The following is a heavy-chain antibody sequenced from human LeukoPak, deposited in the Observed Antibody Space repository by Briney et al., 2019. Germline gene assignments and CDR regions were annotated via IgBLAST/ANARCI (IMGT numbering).Heavy chain of an antibody. CDR2: ISGSGGST. CDR1: GFTFSSYA. J-gene: IGHJ4*02. V-gene: IGHV3-23*01. CDR3: AKDQYILTGNFDY. Sequence: GGSLRLSCAASGFTFSSYAMSGVRQAPGKGLEWVSAISGSGGSTYYADSVKGRFTISRDNSKTTLYLQMNSLRAEDTAVYYCAKDQYILTGNFDYWGQGTLVTVSS. D-gene: IGHD3-9*01.